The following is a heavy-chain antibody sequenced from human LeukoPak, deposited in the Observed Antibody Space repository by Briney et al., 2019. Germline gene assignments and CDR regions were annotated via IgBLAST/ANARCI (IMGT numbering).Heavy chain of an antibody. D-gene: IGHD2-15*01. J-gene: IGHJ5*02. CDR3: ARVGYCSGGSCLNWFDP. V-gene: IGHV4-39*07. CDR1: GGSISSSSYY. Sequence: SETPSLTCTVSGGSISSSSYYWAWIRQPPGKELKWIGSIFYSGSTYYNPSLKSRVTISVDTSTNQFSLQLRSVTAADTALYYCARVGYCSGGSCLNWFDPWGRGTLVTVSS. CDR2: IFYSGST.